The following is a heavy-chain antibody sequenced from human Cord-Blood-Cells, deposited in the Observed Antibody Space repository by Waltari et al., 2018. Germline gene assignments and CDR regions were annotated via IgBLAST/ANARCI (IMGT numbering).Heavy chain of an antibody. CDR1: GGSISSSSSY. J-gene: IGHJ4*02. CDR3: ARRGYCSGGSCYGLYYFDY. D-gene: IGHD2-15*01. V-gene: IGHV4-39*01. CDR2: IYYSGST. Sequence: QLQLQESGPGLVKPSEPLSLNCTVSGGSISSSSSYWGWIRQPLAKGLEWIGSIYYSGSTYYNPSLKSRVTISVDTSKNQFSLKLSSVTAADTAVYYCARRGYCSGGSCYGLYYFDYWGQGTLVTVSS.